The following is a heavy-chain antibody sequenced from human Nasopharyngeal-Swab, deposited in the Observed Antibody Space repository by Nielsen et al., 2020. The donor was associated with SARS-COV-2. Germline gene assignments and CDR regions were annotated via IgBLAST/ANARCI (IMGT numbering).Heavy chain of an antibody. CDR3: AHTRYIRLLGY. J-gene: IGHJ4*02. V-gene: IGHV2-5*02. CDR1: GFSLSTSGVG. D-gene: IGHD5-18*01. Sequence: SGPTLLKPTQTLTLTCTFSGFSLSTSGVGVGWIRQPPGKALEWLALIYWDDDKRYRPSLKSRLTITKDTSKNQVVLTMTNMDPVDTATYYCAHTRYIRLLGYWGQGTLVTVSS. CDR2: IYWDDDK.